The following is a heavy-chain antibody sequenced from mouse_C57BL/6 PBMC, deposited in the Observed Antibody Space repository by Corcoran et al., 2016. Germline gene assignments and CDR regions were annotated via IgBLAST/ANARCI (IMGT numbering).Heavy chain of an antibody. D-gene: IGHD2-13*01. CDR2: INTYSGVP. CDR1: GYTFTTYG. J-gene: IGHJ1*03. V-gene: IGHV9-3*01. Sequence: QIQLVQSGPELKKPGETVKISCKASGYTFTTYGMSWVKQAPGKGLKWMGWINTYSGVPTYADDFKGRFAFSLEPSASTAYLQINNLKNEDTATYFCARGEPDYDWYFDVWGTGTTVTVSS. CDR3: ARGEPDYDWYFDV.